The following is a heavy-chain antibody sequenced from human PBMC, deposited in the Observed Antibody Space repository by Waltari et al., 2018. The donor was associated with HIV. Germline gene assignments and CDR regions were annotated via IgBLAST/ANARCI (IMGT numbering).Heavy chain of an antibody. V-gene: IGHV4-39*01. D-gene: IGHD3-22*01. CDR2: IYYSGST. CDR3: AKPPYYYDSSGQGRYYGMDV. Sequence: QLQLQESGPGLVKPSETLSLTCTVSGGSISSSSYYWGWIRQPPGKGLEWIGSIYYSGSTYYNPSLKSRVTISVDTSKNQFSLKLSSVTAADTAVYYCAKPPYYYDSSGQGRYYGMDVWGQGP. CDR1: GGSISSSSYY. J-gene: IGHJ6*02.